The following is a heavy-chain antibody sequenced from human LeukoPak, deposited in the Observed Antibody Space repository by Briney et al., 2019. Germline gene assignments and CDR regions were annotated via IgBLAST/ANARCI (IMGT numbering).Heavy chain of an antibody. J-gene: IGHJ4*02. V-gene: IGHV3-66*02. D-gene: IGHD4-17*01. CDR2: IYSGGST. CDR1: GFTVSSNY. Sequence: GGSLRLSCAASGFTVSSNYMSWVRQAPGKGLEWVSVIYSGGSTYYADSVKGRFTISRGNSMNTLYLQMNSLSAEDTAVYYCATVTTGYWGQGTLVTVSS. CDR3: ATVTTGY.